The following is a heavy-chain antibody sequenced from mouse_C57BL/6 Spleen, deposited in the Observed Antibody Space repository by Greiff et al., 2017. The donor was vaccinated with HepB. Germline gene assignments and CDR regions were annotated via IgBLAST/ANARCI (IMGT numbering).Heavy chain of an antibody. V-gene: IGHV1-80*01. CDR2: IYPGDGDT. J-gene: IGHJ3*01. Sequence: QVQLQQSGAELVKPGASVKISCKASGYAFSSYWMNWVKQRPGKGLEWIGQIYPGDGDTNYNGKLKGKATLTADKASSTAYLQLSSLTSEDSAVYFCARRDNYWFAYWGQGTLVTVSA. D-gene: IGHD1-3*01. CDR1: GYAFSSYW. CDR3: ARRDNYWFAY.